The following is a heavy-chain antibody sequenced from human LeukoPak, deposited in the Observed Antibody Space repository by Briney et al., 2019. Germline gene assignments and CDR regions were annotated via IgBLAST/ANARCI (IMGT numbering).Heavy chain of an antibody. CDR3: ARARGYSYGGQYYFDY. D-gene: IGHD5-18*01. CDR1: GGSFSGYY. Sequence: ASETLSLTCAVYGGSFSGYYWSWIRQPPGKGLEWIGEINHSGSTNYNPSLKSRVTISVDTSKNQFSLKLSSVTAADTAVYYCARARGYSYGGQYYFDYWGQGTLATVSS. V-gene: IGHV4-34*01. J-gene: IGHJ4*02. CDR2: INHSGST.